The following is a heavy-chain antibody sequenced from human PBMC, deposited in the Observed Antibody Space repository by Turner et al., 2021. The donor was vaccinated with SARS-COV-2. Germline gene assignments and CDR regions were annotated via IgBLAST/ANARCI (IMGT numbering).Heavy chain of an antibody. J-gene: IGHJ6*02. Sequence: EVQLVESGGGLVKPGGSLRLSCAASGFTFSNYSMNWVRQAPGKGLEWVSSISSSSTYIYYADSVKGRFTISRDNAKNSLYLQMNSLRAEDTAVYYCARYRRDYDFWSGAYGMGGMDVWGQGTTVTVSS. D-gene: IGHD3-3*01. CDR1: GFTFSNYS. CDR2: ISSSSTYI. CDR3: ARYRRDYDFWSGAYGMGGMDV. V-gene: IGHV3-21*01.